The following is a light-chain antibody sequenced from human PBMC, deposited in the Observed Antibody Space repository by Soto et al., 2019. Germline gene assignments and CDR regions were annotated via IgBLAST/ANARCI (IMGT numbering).Light chain of an antibody. CDR3: QQYNSYPEA. V-gene: IGKV1-5*03. CDR2: KAS. CDR1: QTISSW. Sequence: DIQITQSPSTLSVSVGDRVTITCLSSQTISSWLAWYQRKPGKAPKLLIYKASTLKSGVPSRFSGSGSGTEFTLKISSLQPDDFATYYCQQYNSYPEAFGQGTXVDIQ. J-gene: IGKJ1*01.